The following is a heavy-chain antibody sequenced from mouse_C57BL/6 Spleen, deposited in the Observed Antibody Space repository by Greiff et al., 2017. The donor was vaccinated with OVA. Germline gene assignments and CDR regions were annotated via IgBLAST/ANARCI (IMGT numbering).Heavy chain of an antibody. D-gene: IGHD2-5*01. V-gene: IGHV1-61*01. CDR2: IYPSDSET. CDR1: GYTFTSYW. Sequence: VQLQQPGAELVRPGSSVKLSCKASGYTFTSYWMDWVKQRPGQGLEWIGNIYPSDSETHYNQKFKDKATLTVDKSSSTDYMQLSSLTSEDSAVYYCARDYSTPYWYFAVWGTGTTVTVSS. J-gene: IGHJ1*03. CDR3: ARDYSTPYWYFAV.